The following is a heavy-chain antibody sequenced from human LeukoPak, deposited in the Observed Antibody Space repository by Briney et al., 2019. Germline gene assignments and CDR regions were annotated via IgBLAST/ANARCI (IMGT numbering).Heavy chain of an antibody. J-gene: IGHJ4*02. D-gene: IGHD6-13*01. CDR3: ATDEGTQYSSSWYPTTNFDY. CDR1: GYTFTFTGYY. CDR2: FDPEDGEI. V-gene: IGHV1-24*01. Sequence: ASVKVSCKASGYTFTFTGYYMHWVRQAPGQGLEWMGGFDPEDGEIIYAQKFQGRVTVTEDTSTDTAYMELSSLRSEDTAVYYCATDEGTQYSSSWYPTTNFDYWGQGTLVTVSS.